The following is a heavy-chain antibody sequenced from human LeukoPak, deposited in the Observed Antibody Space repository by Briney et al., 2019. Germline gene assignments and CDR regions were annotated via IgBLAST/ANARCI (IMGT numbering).Heavy chain of an antibody. J-gene: IGHJ4*02. CDR2: IYYSGST. V-gene: IGHV4-59*01. CDR1: GGSISSYY. CDR3: ARDDSSGYIDY. Sequence: KTSETLSLTCTVSGGSISSYYWSWIRQPPGKGLEWIGYIYYSGSTNYNPSLKSRVTISVDTSKNQFSLKLSSVTAADTAVYYCARDDSSGYIDYWGQGTLVTVSS. D-gene: IGHD3-22*01.